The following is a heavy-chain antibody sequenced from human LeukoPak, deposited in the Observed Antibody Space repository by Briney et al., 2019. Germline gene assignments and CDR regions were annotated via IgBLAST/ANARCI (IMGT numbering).Heavy chain of an antibody. CDR1: GGSFSGYY. Sequence: PSETLSLTCAVYGGSFSGYYWSWIRQPPGKGLEWIGEINHSGSTNYNPSLKSRVTISVDTSKNQFSLKLSSVTAADTAVYYCTRRKTEGYFDYWGQGTLVTVSS. CDR3: TRRKTEGYFDY. J-gene: IGHJ4*02. V-gene: IGHV4-34*01. CDR2: INHSGST.